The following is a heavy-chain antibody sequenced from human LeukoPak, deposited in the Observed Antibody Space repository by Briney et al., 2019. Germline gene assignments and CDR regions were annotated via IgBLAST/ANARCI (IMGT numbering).Heavy chain of an antibody. D-gene: IGHD3-22*01. Sequence: GSLRLSCAASGFTFSSYTMNWVRQAPGKGLEWVSSISSSSSYIYYADSVKGRFTISRDNSKNTLYLQMNSLRAEDTAVYYCARIADYYDSSGYNSVDYWGQGTLVTVSS. J-gene: IGHJ4*02. CDR1: GFTFSSYT. V-gene: IGHV3-21*04. CDR2: ISSSSSYI. CDR3: ARIADYYDSSGYNSVDY.